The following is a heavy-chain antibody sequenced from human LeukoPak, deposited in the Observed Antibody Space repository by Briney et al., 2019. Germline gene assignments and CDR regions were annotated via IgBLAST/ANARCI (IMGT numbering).Heavy chain of an antibody. CDR2: IDFTSRYI. V-gene: IGHV3-21*01. CDR1: GFTFSSYS. D-gene: IGHD6-13*01. Sequence: GGSLRLSCAASGFTFSSYSMNWVRQAPGKGLEWVSSIDFTSRYIYNADSVKGRFTTSRDNAKNSLDLQMNSLKVEDTAVYYCATPAAGPGAEYSLYWGQGTLVIVSS. J-gene: IGHJ1*01. CDR3: ATPAAGPGAEYSLY.